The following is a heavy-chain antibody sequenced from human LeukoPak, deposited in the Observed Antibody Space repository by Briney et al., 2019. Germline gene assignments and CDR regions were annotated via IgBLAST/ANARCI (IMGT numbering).Heavy chain of an antibody. Sequence: GSLRLSCAASGFTFSSYWMSWVRQAPGKGLEWVANIKQDGSEKYYVDSVKGRFTISRDNAKNSLYLQMNSLRAEDTAVYYCARVRGGYSYGSLDYWGQGTLVTVSS. CDR3: ARVRGGYSYGSLDY. CDR1: GFTFSSYW. V-gene: IGHV3-7*01. CDR2: IKQDGSEK. J-gene: IGHJ4*02. D-gene: IGHD5-18*01.